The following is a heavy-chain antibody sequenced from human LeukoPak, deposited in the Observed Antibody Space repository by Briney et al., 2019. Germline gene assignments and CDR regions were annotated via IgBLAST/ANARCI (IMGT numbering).Heavy chain of an antibody. CDR3: ARVLALNLYNWFDP. Sequence: PSETLSLTCTVSGGSITIHYWSWIRQPPGKGLGWIGYIYYNGSTKYNPSLKSRVTISVATSKNQFSLKLTSVTAADTAVYYCARVLALNLYNWFDPWGRGTLVTVSS. CDR2: IYYNGST. J-gene: IGHJ5*02. V-gene: IGHV4-59*11. CDR1: GGSITIHY. D-gene: IGHD1-14*01.